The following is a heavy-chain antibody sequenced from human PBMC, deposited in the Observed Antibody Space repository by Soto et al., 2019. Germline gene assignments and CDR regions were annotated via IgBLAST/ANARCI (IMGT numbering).Heavy chain of an antibody. CDR3: ARGLNYDFWSGYYTATNYYYGMDV. D-gene: IGHD3-3*01. Sequence: QVQLVQSGAEVKKPGASVKVSCKASGYTFTSYGISWVRQAPGQGLEWMGWISAYSGNTNYAQKLQGRVTMTTDTSTNTANMELRSLRSDDTAVYYCARGLNYDFWSGYYTATNYYYGMDVWGQGTTVTVSS. J-gene: IGHJ6*02. V-gene: IGHV1-18*04. CDR2: ISAYSGNT. CDR1: GYTFTSYG.